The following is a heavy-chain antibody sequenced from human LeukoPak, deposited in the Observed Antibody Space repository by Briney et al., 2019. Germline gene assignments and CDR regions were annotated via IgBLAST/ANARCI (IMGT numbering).Heavy chain of an antibody. Sequence: GGSLRLSCAASGFTFSSYGMHWVRQAPGKGLEWVAFIRYDGSNKYYADSVKGRFTISRDNSKNTLYLQMNSLRAEDTAVYYCAKEQQLVLSPTDYWGQGTLVTVSS. D-gene: IGHD6-13*01. V-gene: IGHV3-30*02. CDR1: GFTFSSYG. CDR3: AKEQQLVLSPTDY. CDR2: IRYDGSNK. J-gene: IGHJ4*02.